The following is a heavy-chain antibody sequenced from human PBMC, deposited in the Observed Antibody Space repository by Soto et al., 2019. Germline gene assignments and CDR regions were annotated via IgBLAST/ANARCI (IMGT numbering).Heavy chain of an antibody. V-gene: IGHV1-3*01. CDR1: GYTFTSYA. D-gene: IGHD3-9*01. Sequence: ASVKVSCKASGYTFTSYAMHLVRQAPGQRREWMGWINAGNGNTKYSQKFLGRVTITRDTSASTAYMELSSLRSEDTAVYYCARNLMDYDILTGYYLDGFDYWG. J-gene: IGHJ4*01. CDR3: ARNLMDYDILTGYYLDGFDY. CDR2: INAGNGNT.